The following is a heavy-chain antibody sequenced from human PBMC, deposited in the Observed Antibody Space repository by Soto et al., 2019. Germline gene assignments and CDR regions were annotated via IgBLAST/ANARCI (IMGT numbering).Heavy chain of an antibody. J-gene: IGHJ6*02. CDR1: GFSLSTSGVG. D-gene: IGHD5-18*01. Sequence: QITLKESGPTLVKPTQTLTLTCTFSGFSLSTSGVGVGWIRQPPGKALEWLALIYWNDDKRYSPSLKSRLTITKDASKTPVVLTMTNMDPVDTATYYCAHTLIQLDSIGMDVWGQGTTVTVSS. CDR2: IYWNDDK. V-gene: IGHV2-5*01. CDR3: AHTLIQLDSIGMDV.